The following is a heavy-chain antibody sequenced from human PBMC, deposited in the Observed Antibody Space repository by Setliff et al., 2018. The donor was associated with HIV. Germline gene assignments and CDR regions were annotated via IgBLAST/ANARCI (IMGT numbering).Heavy chain of an antibody. CDR1: GFTFRHYA. CDR3: ARDGGEGDYYDSSGYSDLDY. J-gene: IGHJ4*02. CDR2: ISGSAGST. V-gene: IGHV3-23*01. Sequence: GGSLRLSCAASGFTFRHYAMSWVRQAPGKGLEWVSAISGSAGSTYYADSVKGRFTISRDNSKSNLYLQMNNVRAEETAVYYCARDGGEGDYYDSSGYSDLDYWGQGTLVTVSS. D-gene: IGHD3-22*01.